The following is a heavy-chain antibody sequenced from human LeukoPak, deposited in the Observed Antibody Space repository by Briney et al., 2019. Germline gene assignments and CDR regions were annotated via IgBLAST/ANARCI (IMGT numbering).Heavy chain of an antibody. D-gene: IGHD1-26*01. Sequence: GGSLRLSCAASGFTFSSYSMNWVRQAPGKGLEWVSSISTSSSYIYYADSVKGRFSISRDNAKNSLYVQMNSLRAEDTAVYYCARGSSNSGSYYNWFDPWGQGTLVTVSS. CDR2: ISTSSSYI. CDR3: ARGSSNSGSYYNWFDP. J-gene: IGHJ5*02. V-gene: IGHV3-21*01. CDR1: GFTFSSYS.